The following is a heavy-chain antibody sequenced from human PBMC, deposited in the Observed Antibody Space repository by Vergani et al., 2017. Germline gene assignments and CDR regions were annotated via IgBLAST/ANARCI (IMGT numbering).Heavy chain of an antibody. CDR2: INTNTGNP. J-gene: IGHJ5*02. Sequence: QVQLVQSGSELKKPGASVKVSCKASGYTLSRYSIYWVRQAPGQGLEWMGWINTNTGNPTYAQGFTGRFVFSLDTSVSTAYLQISSLKAEDTAVYYCARERVRTTVTPRQNWFDPWGQGTLVTVSS. CDR1: GYTLSRYS. V-gene: IGHV7-4-1*02. CDR3: ARERVRTTVTPRQNWFDP. D-gene: IGHD4-17*01.